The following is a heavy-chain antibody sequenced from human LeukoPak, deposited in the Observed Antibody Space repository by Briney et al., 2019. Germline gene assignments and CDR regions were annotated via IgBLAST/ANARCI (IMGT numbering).Heavy chain of an antibody. CDR1: EGTFSSFA. D-gene: IGHD5-12*01. J-gene: IGHJ4*02. CDR3: ASPSLSVSNGYDSPFVY. CDR2: IIPIFGTA. V-gene: IGHV1-69*13. Sequence: GASVKVSCKASEGTFSSFAISWVRQAPGQGLEWMGGIIPIFGTADYAPNFRGRVMIIADESTSTAYMELSSLRSEDTAVYYCASPSLSVSNGYDSPFVYWGQGTLVTVSS.